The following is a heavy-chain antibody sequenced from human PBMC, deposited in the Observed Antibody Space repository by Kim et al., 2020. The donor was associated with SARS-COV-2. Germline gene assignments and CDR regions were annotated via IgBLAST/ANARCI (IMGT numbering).Heavy chain of an antibody. CDR2: IIPILGIA. J-gene: IGHJ4*02. V-gene: IGHV1-69*04. D-gene: IGHD1-7*01. Sequence: SVKVSCKASGGTFSSYAISWVRQAPGQGLEWMGRIIPILGIANYAQKFQGRVTITADKSTSTAYMELSSLRSEDTAVYYCARDMGLFGVSVITGTTGFDYWGQGTLVTVSS. CDR3: ARDMGLFGVSVITGTTGFDY. CDR1: GGTFSSYA.